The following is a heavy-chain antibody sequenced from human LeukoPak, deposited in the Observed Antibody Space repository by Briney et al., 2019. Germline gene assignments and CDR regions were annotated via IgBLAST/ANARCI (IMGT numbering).Heavy chain of an antibody. Sequence: GGSLRLSCAASGFTFNNFALTWVRQAPGKGLEWVSAISSGGNTYYTDSVKGRFTISRDNSKSTLYLQVNSLGAEDTAVYYCARILTGHYNFDYWGQGTLVTVSS. J-gene: IGHJ4*02. CDR3: ARILTGHYNFDY. CDR1: GFTFNNFA. V-gene: IGHV3-23*01. CDR2: ISSGGNT. D-gene: IGHD3-9*01.